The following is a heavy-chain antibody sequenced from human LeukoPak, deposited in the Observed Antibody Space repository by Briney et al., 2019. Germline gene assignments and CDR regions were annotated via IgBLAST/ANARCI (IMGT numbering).Heavy chain of an antibody. Sequence: PGGSLRLSCAASGFTFSSCGMHWVRQAPGKGLEWVAFIRYDGSNKYYADSVKGRFTISRDNSKNTLYLQMNSLRAEDTAVYYCAKDLRGSSSWYYFDYWGQGTLVTVSS. CDR1: GFTFSSCG. CDR2: IRYDGSNK. D-gene: IGHD6-13*01. V-gene: IGHV3-30*02. J-gene: IGHJ4*02. CDR3: AKDLRGSSSWYYFDY.